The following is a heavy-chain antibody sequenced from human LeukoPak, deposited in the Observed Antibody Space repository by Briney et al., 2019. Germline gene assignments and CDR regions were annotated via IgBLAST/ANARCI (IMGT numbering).Heavy chain of an antibody. V-gene: IGHV3-74*01. Sequence: GESLRLSCAASGFTFSNYWMHWVRQAPGKGLVWISRINTDGSNTNYAGSVKGRFTISRDNAKNSLYLQMNSLRAEDTVLYHCARGRCSSTSCVLDYWGQGTLVTVSS. CDR2: INTDGSNT. CDR1: GFTFSNYW. J-gene: IGHJ4*02. CDR3: ARGRCSSTSCVLDY. D-gene: IGHD2-2*01.